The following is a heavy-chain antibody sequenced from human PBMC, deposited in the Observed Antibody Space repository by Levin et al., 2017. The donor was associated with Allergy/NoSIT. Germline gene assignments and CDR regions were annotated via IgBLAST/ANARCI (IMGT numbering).Heavy chain of an antibody. CDR2: ISWNSGSI. J-gene: IGHJ5*02. D-gene: IGHD2-15*01. CDR3: AKGRDYCSGGSCLNWFDP. Sequence: PGESLKISCAASGFTFDDYAMHWVRQAPGKGLEWVSGISWNSGSIDYADSVKGRFTISRDNAKNSLYLQMNSLRAEDTALYYCAKGRDYCSGGSCLNWFDPWGQGTLVTVSS. CDR1: GFTFDDYA. V-gene: IGHV3-9*01.